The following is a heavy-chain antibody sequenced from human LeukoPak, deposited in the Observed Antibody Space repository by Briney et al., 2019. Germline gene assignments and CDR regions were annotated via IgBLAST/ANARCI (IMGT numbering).Heavy chain of an antibody. CDR1: GFTLTTYG. D-gene: IGHD2-2*01. CDR2: LRYDGTNE. CDR3: AKVGAVVVPAAMDY. V-gene: IGHV3-30*02. Sequence: GGSLRLSCAASGFTLTTYGIHWVRQAPGKGLEWVALLRYDGTNEYYADSVKGRFTISRDISKNTLYLQMNSLRAEDTAVYYCAKVGAVVVPAAMDYWGQGTLVTVSS. J-gene: IGHJ4*02.